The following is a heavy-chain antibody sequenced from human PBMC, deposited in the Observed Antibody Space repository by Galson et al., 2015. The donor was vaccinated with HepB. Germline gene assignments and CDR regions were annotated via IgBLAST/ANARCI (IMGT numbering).Heavy chain of an antibody. CDR2: ISTGSDFV. J-gene: IGHJ4*02. Sequence: SLRLSCAASGFSFSNYAINWVRQAPGKGLEWVSSISTGSDFVYYADSMRGRFTISRDDAKNSLYLQMNSLRAEVTAVYYCARIGYSGYDHLDYWGQGTLVTVSS. CDR1: GFSFSNYA. CDR3: ARIGYSGYDHLDY. V-gene: IGHV3-21*06. D-gene: IGHD5-12*01.